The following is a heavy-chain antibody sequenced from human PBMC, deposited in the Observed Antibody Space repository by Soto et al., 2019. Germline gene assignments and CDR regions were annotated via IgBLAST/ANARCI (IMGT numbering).Heavy chain of an antibody. CDR2: IHYSGSS. CDR1: GGSFSGYY. J-gene: IGHJ4*02. Sequence: PSETLSLTCSVYGGSFSGYYWTWIRQRPGNGLEWIGYIHYSGSSNYNPSLKSRVTISIDTSKNQFSLKVSSVTAADTAVYYCARRKFASGSYWHDYWGQGTLVTVSS. D-gene: IGHD3-10*01. CDR3: ARRKFASGSYWHDY. V-gene: IGHV4-59*12.